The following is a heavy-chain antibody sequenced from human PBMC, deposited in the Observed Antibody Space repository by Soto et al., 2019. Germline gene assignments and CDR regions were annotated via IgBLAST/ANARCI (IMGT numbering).Heavy chain of an antibody. D-gene: IGHD6-13*01. J-gene: IGHJ4*02. CDR3: AHRIAEAGPPGFEY. Sequence: TLSLTCTVSGFSLSTSGVGVGWIRQPPGKALEWLALIYWDDDKRYSPSLKSRLTITKDTSKNQVVLTMTNMDPVDTATYYCAHRIAEAGPPGFEYWGQGTLVTVSS. V-gene: IGHV2-5*02. CDR2: IYWDDDK. CDR1: GFSLSTSGVG.